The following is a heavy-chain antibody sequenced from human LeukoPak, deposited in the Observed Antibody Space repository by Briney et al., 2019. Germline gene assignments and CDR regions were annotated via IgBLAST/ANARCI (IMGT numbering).Heavy chain of an antibody. CDR1: GGSIRSSYYY. CDR3: ARGEHVLRFLEWLLTFDP. V-gene: IGHV4-39*07. D-gene: IGHD3-3*01. Sequence: PSETLSLTCTVSGGSIRSSYYYWGWIRQPPGKGLEWIGEINHSGSTNYNPSLKSRVTISVDTSKNQFSLKLSSVTAADTAVYYCARGEHVLRFLEWLLTFDPWGQGTLVTVSS. CDR2: INHSGST. J-gene: IGHJ5*02.